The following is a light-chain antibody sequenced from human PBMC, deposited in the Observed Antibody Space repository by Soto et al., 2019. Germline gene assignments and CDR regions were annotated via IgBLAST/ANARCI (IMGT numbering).Light chain of an antibody. CDR2: GAS. CDR1: QSISSY. CDR3: QQHDTWPRT. J-gene: IGKJ1*01. V-gene: IGKV3-15*01. Sequence: EIVMTQSPATLSLSPGERATLSCRASQSISSYLAWYQQKPGQAPRLLIYGASTRATGIPARFSGSGSGTDFTLTISSLEPEDFAVYYCQQHDTWPRTFGQGTKVEIK.